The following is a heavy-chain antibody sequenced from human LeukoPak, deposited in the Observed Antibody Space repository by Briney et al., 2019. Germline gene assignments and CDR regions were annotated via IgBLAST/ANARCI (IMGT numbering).Heavy chain of an antibody. Sequence: QTAGSLRLSCSASGFTFSNHGMNWLGQAPGKGLEWVSSISTSGDITYYTYSVKGRFTIATDNSKNTLYLQMNSLKAKATAEYSRASRWGIAVAGDFDYWGQGTMVTVSS. V-gene: IGHV3-23*01. J-gene: IGHJ4*02. D-gene: IGHD6-19*01. CDR1: GFTFSNHG. CDR2: ISTSGDIT. CDR3: ASRWGIAVAGDFDY.